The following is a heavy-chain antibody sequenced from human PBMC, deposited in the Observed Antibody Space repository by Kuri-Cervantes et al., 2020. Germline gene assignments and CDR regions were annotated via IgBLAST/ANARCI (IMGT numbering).Heavy chain of an antibody. CDR3: ARLRGGYDFDY. J-gene: IGHJ4*02. D-gene: IGHD3-22*01. CDR1: GFTFDDYA. V-gene: IGHV3-9*01. Sequence: GGSLRLSCAASGFTFDDYAMHWVRQAPGKGLEWVSGISWNSGSIGYADSVEGRFTISRDNAKNSLFLQMHSLRVEDTAIYYCARLRGGYDFDYWGQGTLVTVSS. CDR2: ISWNSGSI.